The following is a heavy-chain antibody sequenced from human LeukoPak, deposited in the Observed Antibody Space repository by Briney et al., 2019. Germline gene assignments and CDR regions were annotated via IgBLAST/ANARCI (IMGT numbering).Heavy chain of an antibody. V-gene: IGHV3-13*01. CDR1: GFTFSSYD. CDR2: ISTAGDT. D-gene: IGHD3-3*01. CDR3: ASTTYYDFWSGYKPAFDYYYGMDV. Sequence: GGSLRLSCAASGFTFSSYDMHWVRHATGKGLEWVSAISTAGDTYYPGSVKGRFTISRENAKNSLYLQMNSLRAGDTAVYYCASTTYYDFWSGYKPAFDYYYGMDVWGQGTTVTVSS. J-gene: IGHJ6*02.